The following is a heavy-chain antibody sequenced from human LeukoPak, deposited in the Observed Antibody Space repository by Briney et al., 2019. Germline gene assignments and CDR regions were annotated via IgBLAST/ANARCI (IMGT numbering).Heavy chain of an antibody. J-gene: IGHJ4*02. D-gene: IGHD4-11*01. CDR2: IYYSGST. Sequence: ASETLSLTCSVSGGSINSNNYYWGWIRQPPGKGLEWIGNIYYSGSTYYNPSPKSRVTISGDTSKNQVSLKLSSVTAADTAVYYCAAPLTTGYWGQGTLVTVSS. CDR1: GGSINSNNYY. CDR3: AAPLTTGY. V-gene: IGHV4-39*01.